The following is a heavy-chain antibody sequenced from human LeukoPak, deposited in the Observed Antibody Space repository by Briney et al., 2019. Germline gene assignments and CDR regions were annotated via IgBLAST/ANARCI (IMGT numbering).Heavy chain of an antibody. CDR1: GFTFSSYA. CDR3: AKLGSGSYHRGSDY. J-gene: IGHJ4*02. D-gene: IGHD1-26*01. CDR2: ISGSGGST. V-gene: IGHV3-23*01. Sequence: GAPRLSCAASGFTFSSYAMSWVRQAPGKGLEWVSAISGSGGSTYYADSAKGRFTISRDNSKNTLYLQMNSLRAEDTAVYYCAKLGSGSYHRGSDYWGQGTLVTVSS.